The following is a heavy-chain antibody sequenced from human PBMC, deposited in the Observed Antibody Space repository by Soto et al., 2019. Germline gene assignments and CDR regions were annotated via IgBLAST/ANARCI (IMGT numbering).Heavy chain of an antibody. Sequence: QVQLVESGGGVIQPGRSLRLSCAASGFTFSNYDMHWVRQAPGKGLEWVAVISYDGSNKYYADSVRGRFTISRDNSKNTLYLQMNSLRADDTAVYYCAKAAATYYCSGCYCYNYYFDSWGQGTLVTVSS. D-gene: IGHD2-15*01. V-gene: IGHV3-30*18. CDR3: AKAAATYYCSGCYCYNYYFDS. CDR1: GFTFSNYD. J-gene: IGHJ4*02. CDR2: ISYDGSNK.